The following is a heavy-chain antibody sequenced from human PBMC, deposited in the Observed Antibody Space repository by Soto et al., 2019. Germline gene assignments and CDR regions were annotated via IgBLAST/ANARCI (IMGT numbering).Heavy chain of an antibody. V-gene: IGHV1-18*04. CDR2: ISAYNGNT. Sequence: QVQLVQSGAEVKKPGASVKVSCKASGYTFTSYGISWVRQAPGQGLERMGWISAYNGNTNYAQKLQGRVTMTTDTSTSTAYMELRSLRSDDTAVYYCGGGCSGGSCHPGAIDYWGQGTLVTVSS. J-gene: IGHJ4*02. D-gene: IGHD2-15*01. CDR3: GGGCSGGSCHPGAIDY. CDR1: GYTFTSYG.